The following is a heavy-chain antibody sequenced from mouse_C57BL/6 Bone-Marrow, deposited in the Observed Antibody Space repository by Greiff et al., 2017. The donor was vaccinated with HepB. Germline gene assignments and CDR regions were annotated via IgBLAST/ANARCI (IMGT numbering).Heavy chain of an antibody. V-gene: IGHV3-5*01. CDR1: GISITTGNYR. Sequence: EVKLMESGPGLVKPSQTVFLTCTVTGISITTGNYRWSWIRQFPGNKLEWIGYIYYSGTITYNPSLTSRTTITRDTPKNQFFLEMNSLTAEDTATYYCARESSHYYGSSYRYFDYWGQGTTLTVSS. D-gene: IGHD1-1*01. J-gene: IGHJ2*01. CDR2: IYYSGTI. CDR3: ARESSHYYGSSYRYFDY.